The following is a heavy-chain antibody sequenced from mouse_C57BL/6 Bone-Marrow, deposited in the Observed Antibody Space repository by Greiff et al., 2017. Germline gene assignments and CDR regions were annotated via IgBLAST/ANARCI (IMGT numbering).Heavy chain of an antibody. CDR2: ISYDGSN. Sequence: VQLQQSGPGLVKPSQSLSLTCSVTGYSITSGYYWNWIRQFPGNKLEWMGYISYDGSNNYNPSLKNRISITRDTSKNQFFLKLNSVTTEDTATYYCARDLRVITTVAYWYFDVWGTGTTVTVSS. J-gene: IGHJ1*03. D-gene: IGHD1-1*01. V-gene: IGHV3-6*01. CDR3: ARDLRVITTVAYWYFDV. CDR1: GYSITSGYY.